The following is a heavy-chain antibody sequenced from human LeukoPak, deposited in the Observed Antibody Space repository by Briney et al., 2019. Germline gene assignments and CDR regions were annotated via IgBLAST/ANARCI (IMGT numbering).Heavy chain of an antibody. CDR1: GFTFSSYG. V-gene: IGHV3-33*06. Sequence: GRSLRLSCAASGFTFSSYGMHWVRQAPGKGLEWVAVIWYDGSNKYYADSVKGRFTISRDNSKNTLYLQMNSLRAEDTAVYYCAKEMGATGGSFDYWGQGTLVTVSS. CDR3: AKEMGATGGSFDY. CDR2: IWYDGSNK. J-gene: IGHJ4*02. D-gene: IGHD1-26*01.